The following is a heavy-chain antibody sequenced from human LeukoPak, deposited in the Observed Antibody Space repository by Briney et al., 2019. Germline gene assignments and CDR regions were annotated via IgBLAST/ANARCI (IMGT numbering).Heavy chain of an antibody. D-gene: IGHD1-26*01. CDR2: INPSGSST. Sequence: GASVKVSCKASGYSFTSHYMHWVRQASGQGLEWLGLINPSGSSTLYAQKFQGRVTMTRDMSTTTDYMELSSLRSEDTAFYYCARDNSVGDVAWWFDPWGQGTLVTVSS. CDR1: GYSFTSHY. V-gene: IGHV1-46*01. CDR3: ARDNSVGDVAWWFDP. J-gene: IGHJ5*02.